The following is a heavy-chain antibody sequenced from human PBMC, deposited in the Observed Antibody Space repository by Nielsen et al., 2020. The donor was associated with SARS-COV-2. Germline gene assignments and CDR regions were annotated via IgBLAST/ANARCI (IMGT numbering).Heavy chain of an antibody. CDR2: ISGSGSST. D-gene: IGHD3-22*01. J-gene: IGHJ2*01. CDR1: GFTFSSYA. CDR3: AKGATYYYDSSGYYRSYWYFDL. Sequence: GGSLRLSCAASGFTFSSYAMSWVRQAPGKGLEWVSAISGSGSSTYYADSVKGRFTISRDNSKNTLYLQMNSLRAEDTAVYYCAKGATYYYDSSGYYRSYWYFDLWGRGTLVTVSS. V-gene: IGHV3-23*01.